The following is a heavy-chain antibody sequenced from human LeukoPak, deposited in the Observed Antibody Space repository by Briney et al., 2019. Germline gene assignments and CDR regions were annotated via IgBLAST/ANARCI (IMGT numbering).Heavy chain of an antibody. J-gene: IGHJ4*02. Sequence: PGGSLRLSCAASGFTFSSYSMNWVRQAPGKGLEWVSSISSSSDYIYYADSVKGRFTISRDNSKNTLYLQMNSLRAEDTAVYYCARDFYKYYYGSSGYYDYWGQGTLVTVSS. CDR1: GFTFSSYS. D-gene: IGHD3-22*01. V-gene: IGHV3-21*01. CDR2: ISSSSDYI. CDR3: ARDFYKYYYGSSGYYDY.